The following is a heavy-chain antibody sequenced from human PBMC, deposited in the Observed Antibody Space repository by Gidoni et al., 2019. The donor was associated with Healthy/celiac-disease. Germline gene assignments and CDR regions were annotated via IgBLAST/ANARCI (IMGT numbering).Heavy chain of an antibody. V-gene: IGHV4-4*02. CDR3: ARAQYYYDSSGYPRRDHLDY. J-gene: IGHJ4*02. D-gene: IGHD3-22*01. Sequence: QVQLQESGPGLVKPSGTLSLTCAVSGGSISRSTWWRWVRQPPGKGLEWIGEIYHSGSTNYNPSLKSRVTISVDKSKNQFSLKLSSVTAADTAVYYCARAQYYYDSSGYPRRDHLDYWGQGTLVTVSS. CDR2: IYHSGST. CDR1: GGSISRSTW.